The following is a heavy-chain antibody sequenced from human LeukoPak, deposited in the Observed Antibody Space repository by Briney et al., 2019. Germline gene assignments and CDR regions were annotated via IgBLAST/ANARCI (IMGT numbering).Heavy chain of an antibody. CDR3: ARDRSGLLWFGELNYFDY. CDR1: GFTFSSYS. CDR2: ISSSSSYI. V-gene: IGHV3-21*01. J-gene: IGHJ4*02. Sequence: GGSLRLSCAASGFTFSSYSMNWVRQAPGKGLEWVSSISSSSSYIYYADSVKGRFTISRDNANNSLYLQMNSLRAEDTAVYYCARDRSGLLWFGELNYFDYWGQGTLVTVSS. D-gene: IGHD3-10*01.